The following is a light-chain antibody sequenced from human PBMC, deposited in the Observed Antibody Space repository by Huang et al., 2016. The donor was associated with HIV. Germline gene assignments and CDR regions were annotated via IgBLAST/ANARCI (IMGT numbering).Light chain of an antibody. CDR2: AAS. J-gene: IGKJ2*01. V-gene: IGKV1-39*01. CDR3: QQTFTAPPEDT. CDR1: QNINTY. Sequence: DIEMTQSPSSLSASVGDRVTISCRAGQNINTYLNWFQHKPGEAPKLLIYAASNRHRVVPFRFRGAGSGTYFTLPITSLQPEDVATYFCQQTFTAPPEDTFGQGTKLQI.